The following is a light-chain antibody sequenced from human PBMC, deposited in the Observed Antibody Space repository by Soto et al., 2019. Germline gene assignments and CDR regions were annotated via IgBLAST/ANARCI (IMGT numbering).Light chain of an antibody. CDR2: RAS. Sequence: ILMTQSPATVSVSPGESATLSCRASQNIYYNVAWYQHRPGQAPRLLIYRASTRAPGVPASFSGRGSGTEFTLTISSLQPEDFTVYSCLQYHNLWAFGQGTKVEI. CDR1: QNIYYN. CDR3: LQYHNLWA. V-gene: IGKV3-15*01. J-gene: IGKJ1*01.